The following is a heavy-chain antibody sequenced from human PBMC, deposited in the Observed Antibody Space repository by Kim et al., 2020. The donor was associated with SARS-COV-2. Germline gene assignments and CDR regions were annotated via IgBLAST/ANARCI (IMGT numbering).Heavy chain of an antibody. V-gene: IGHV3-48*02. D-gene: IGHD3-10*01. Sequence: GGSLRLSCAASGFIFSRYSMNWVRQPPGKGLEWVSSISTSASTIYYADSVKGRFTVSRDNAKNTLYLQMDSLRNEDTAVYYCARPPYCSGSGGLDHWGQGALVTVSS. J-gene: IGHJ4*02. CDR3: ARPPYCSGSGGLDH. CDR1: GFIFSRYS. CDR2: ISTSASTI.